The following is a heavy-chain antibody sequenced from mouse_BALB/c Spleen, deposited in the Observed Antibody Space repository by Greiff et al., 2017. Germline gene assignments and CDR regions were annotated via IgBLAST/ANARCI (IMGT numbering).Heavy chain of an antibody. CDR2: IYPGDGDT. CDR3: ARDMITAWFAY. V-gene: IGHV1-80*01. Sequence: QVQLQQSGAELVRPGSSVTISCQASGSAFSGYWMNWVKQRPGQGLEWIGQIYPGDGDTHYNGQFKGKATLTADKSSRTAYMQLSSLTSEDSAVYFCARDMITAWFAYWGQGTLVT. J-gene: IGHJ3*01. D-gene: IGHD2-4*01. CDR1: GSAFSGYW.